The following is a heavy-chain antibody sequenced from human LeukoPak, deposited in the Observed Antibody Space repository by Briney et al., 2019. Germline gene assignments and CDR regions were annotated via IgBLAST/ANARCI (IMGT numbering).Heavy chain of an antibody. V-gene: IGHV4-4*02. D-gene: IGHD6-6*01. CDR2: IYHSGNS. J-gene: IGHJ4*02. CDR1: GGSITSNNW. Sequence: KPSETLSLTCAVSGGSITSNNWWSWVRQSPGKGLEWIGEIYHSGNSNYNPSLKSRVTISVDKSKNQFSMKLTSVTAEDTAFYYCARDVGARLPGYWGQGILVTVSS. CDR3: ARDVGARLPGY.